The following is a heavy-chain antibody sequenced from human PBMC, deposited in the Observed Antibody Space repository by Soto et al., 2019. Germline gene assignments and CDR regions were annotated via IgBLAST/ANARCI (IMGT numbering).Heavy chain of an antibody. J-gene: IGHJ6*02. V-gene: IGHV4-30-2*01. CDR3: ARVPDV. CDR1: GGSISSGDYS. CDR2: IYHSGST. Sequence: QLQLQESGSGLVKPSQTLSLTCAVSGGSISSGDYSWTWIRQPPGKGLEWIGYIYHSGSTYYKPALKSRVTISVDRSKNQFSLTLSSVTAAHTAVYYCARVPDVWGQRTTVTVSS.